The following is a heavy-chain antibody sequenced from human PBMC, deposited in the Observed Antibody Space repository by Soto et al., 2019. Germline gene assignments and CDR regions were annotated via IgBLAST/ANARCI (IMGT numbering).Heavy chain of an antibody. CDR1: GFTFSNAW. CDR2: IKSKTDGGTT. CDR3: TTRDYGDYVGFDP. D-gene: IGHD4-17*01. J-gene: IGHJ5*02. V-gene: IGHV3-15*01. Sequence: EVQLVESGGGLVKPGGSLRLSCAASGFTFSNAWMSWVRQAPGKGLEWVGRIKSKTDGGTTDYAAPVKGRFTISRDDSKNTLYRQMNSLKAEDTAVYYCTTRDYGDYVGFDPWGQGTLVTVSS.